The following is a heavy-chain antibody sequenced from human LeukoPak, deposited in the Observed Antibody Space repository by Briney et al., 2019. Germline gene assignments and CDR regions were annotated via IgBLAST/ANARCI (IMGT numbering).Heavy chain of an antibody. CDR2: ISYDGSNE. CDR1: GFTFSNSA. J-gene: IGHJ3*02. V-gene: IGHV3-30-3*01. Sequence: GRSLRLSCAASGFTFSNSAVHWVRQAPGKGLEWVAVISYDGSNEYYTDSVKGRFTISRDNSKNTLYLQMNSLRAEDTAVYYCARATIAAAVPDAFDIWGQGTMVTVSS. CDR3: ARATIAAAVPDAFDI. D-gene: IGHD6-13*01.